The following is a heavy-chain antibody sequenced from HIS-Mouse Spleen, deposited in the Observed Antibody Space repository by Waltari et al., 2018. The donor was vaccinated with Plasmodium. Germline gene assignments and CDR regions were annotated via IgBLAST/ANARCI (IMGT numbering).Heavy chain of an antibody. CDR1: GFTFSSYA. D-gene: IGHD7-27*01. J-gene: IGHJ4*02. V-gene: IGHV3-23*01. CDR2: ISGSGGST. Sequence: EVQLLESGGGLVQPGGSLRLSCAASGFTFSSYAMSWVRRAPGKGLGSVSAISGSGGSTSSADSVKVRFTISRDNSKNTLYLQMNSLRAEDTAVYYCAKSSKETGDLWDYWGQGTLVTVSS. CDR3: AKSSKETGDLWDY.